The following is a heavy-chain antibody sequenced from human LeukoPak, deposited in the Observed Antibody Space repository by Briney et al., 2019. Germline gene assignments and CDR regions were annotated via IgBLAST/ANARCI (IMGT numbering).Heavy chain of an antibody. CDR2: INTNTGNP. V-gene: IGHV7-4-1*02. J-gene: IGHJ5*02. D-gene: IGHD2-2*01. CDR1: GYTFTGYY. CDR3: ARDPGDDIAVPGDP. Sequence: GASVKVSCKASGYTFTGYYMHWVRQAPGQGLEWMGWINTNTGNPTYAQGFTGRFVFSLDTSVSTTYLQISSLKAEDTAVYYCARDPGDDIAVPGDPWGQGTLVSVSS.